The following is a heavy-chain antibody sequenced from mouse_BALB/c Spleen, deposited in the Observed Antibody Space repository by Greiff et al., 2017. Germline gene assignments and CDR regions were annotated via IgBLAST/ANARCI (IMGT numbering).Heavy chain of an antibody. Sequence: LQQPGSELVRPGASVKLSCKASGYTFTSYWMHWVKQRPGQGLEWIGNIYPGSGSTNYDEKFKSKATLTVDTSSSTAYMQLSSLTSEDSAVYYCTRPGNYLNFDYWGQGTTLTVSS. V-gene: IGHV1S22*01. CDR3: TRPGNYLNFDY. CDR2: IYPGSGST. D-gene: IGHD2-1*01. J-gene: IGHJ2*01. CDR1: GYTFTSYW.